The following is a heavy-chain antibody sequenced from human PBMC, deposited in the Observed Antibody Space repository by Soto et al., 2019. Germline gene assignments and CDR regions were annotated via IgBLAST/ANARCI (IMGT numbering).Heavy chain of an antibody. CDR2: ISYDGSNK. CDR1: GFTFSSYA. J-gene: IGHJ4*02. CDR3: AQGDYDFWSGYFDY. D-gene: IGHD3-3*01. Sequence: PGGSLRLSCAASGFTFSSYAMHWVRQAPGKGLEWVAVISYDGSNKYYADSVKGRFTISRDNSKNTLYLQMNSLRAEDTAVYYCAQGDYDFWSGYFDYWGQGTLVTSPQ. V-gene: IGHV3-30-3*01.